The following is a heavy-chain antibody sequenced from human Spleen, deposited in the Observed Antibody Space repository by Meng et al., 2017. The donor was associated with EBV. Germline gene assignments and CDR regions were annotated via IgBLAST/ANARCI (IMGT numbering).Heavy chain of an antibody. D-gene: IGHD6-13*01. Sequence: RQLPESGPGLVKPSETLALTCSVSGDSISGSTYYWDWIRQPPGKGLEWIASINFGGRIYYNPSLKSRVTISVDTSKNQFSLKLRSVTAADTAVYYCAREDNSSFDPWGQGTLVTVSS. CDR3: AREDNSSFDP. V-gene: IGHV4-39*07. J-gene: IGHJ5*02. CDR2: INFGGRI. CDR1: GDSISGSTYY.